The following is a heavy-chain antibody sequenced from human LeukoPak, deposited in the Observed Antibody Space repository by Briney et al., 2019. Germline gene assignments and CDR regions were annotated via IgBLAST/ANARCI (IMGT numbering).Heavy chain of an antibody. Sequence: ASVKVSCKASGYTFTSYDINWVRQATGQGLEWMGWMNPNSGNTGYAQKFQGRVTMTRNTSISTAYMELSRLRSDDAAVYYCARAPGAYCGGDCYSEAFDIWGQGTMVTVSS. CDR2: MNPNSGNT. D-gene: IGHD2-21*01. J-gene: IGHJ3*02. V-gene: IGHV1-8*01. CDR3: ARAPGAYCGGDCYSEAFDI. CDR1: GYTFTSYD.